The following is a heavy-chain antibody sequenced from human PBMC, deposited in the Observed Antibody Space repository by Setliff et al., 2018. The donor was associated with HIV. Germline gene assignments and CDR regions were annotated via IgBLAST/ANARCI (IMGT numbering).Heavy chain of an antibody. J-gene: IGHJ3*02. CDR2: IYTSGST. CDR1: GVSISSYY. D-gene: IGHD1-26*01. V-gene: IGHV4-4*07. CDR3: ARGGGSPQRFAFDI. Sequence: PSETLSLTCTVSGVSISSYYWSWIRQPAGKGLEWIGRIYTSGSTNYNPSLKSRVTMSVDTSKNQFSLKLSSVTASDPAVYYCARGGGSPQRFAFDIWGQGTMVTVSS.